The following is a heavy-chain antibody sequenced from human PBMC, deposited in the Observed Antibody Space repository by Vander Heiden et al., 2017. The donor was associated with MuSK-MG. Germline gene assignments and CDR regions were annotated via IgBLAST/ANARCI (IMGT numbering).Heavy chain of an antibody. Sequence: VQLVESGGGAVQPGGSLRLSCAASGFTLIRCVMHWVRTAPGRGLEVVAVISYDGSNKYYADSVKGRLTISRDNSRNTLYLQMNSLRAEDTAVFYCAREGNTAMDYWGQGTLVTVSS. D-gene: IGHD5-18*01. CDR3: AREGNTAMDY. CDR2: ISYDGSNK. J-gene: IGHJ4*02. CDR1: GFTLIRCV. V-gene: IGHV3-30*04.